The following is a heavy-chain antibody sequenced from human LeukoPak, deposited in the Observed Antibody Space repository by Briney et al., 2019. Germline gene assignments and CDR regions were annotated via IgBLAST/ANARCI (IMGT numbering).Heavy chain of an antibody. V-gene: IGHV3-23*01. CDR1: GFTFSSYA. Sequence: PGGSLRLSCAASGFTFSSYAMSWVRQAPGKGLEWVSAISGGGGSTYYADSVKGRFTISRDNSKNTLYLQMNSLRAEDTAVYYCAKDFKRLLWFGEPPRWGQGTLVTVSS. CDR3: AKDFKRLLWFGEPPR. CDR2: ISGGGGST. J-gene: IGHJ4*02. D-gene: IGHD3-10*01.